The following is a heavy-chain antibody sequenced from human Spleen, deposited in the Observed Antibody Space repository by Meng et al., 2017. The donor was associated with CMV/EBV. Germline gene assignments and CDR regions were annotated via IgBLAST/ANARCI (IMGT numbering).Heavy chain of an antibody. CDR2: IYYSGNT. D-gene: IGHD3-3*01. Sequence: VSGESISNSNYYWDWIRQPPGKGLEWIGNIYYSGNTDYNPSLKSRVTISVDTSKNQFSLRLRSVTAADTAVYYCASQHSGYYEGYDMWGQGTMVTVSS. CDR3: ASQHSGYYEGYDM. J-gene: IGHJ3*02. CDR1: GESISNSNYY. V-gene: IGHV4-39*01.